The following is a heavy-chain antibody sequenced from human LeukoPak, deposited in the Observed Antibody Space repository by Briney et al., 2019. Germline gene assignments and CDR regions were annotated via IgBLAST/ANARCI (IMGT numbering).Heavy chain of an antibody. CDR2: IFYSGST. D-gene: IGHD6-19*01. CDR1: GASISSYY. V-gene: IGHV4-59*01. Sequence: SETLSLTCTVSGASISSYYWSWIRQPPGKGLEWIGYIFYSGSTNYNPSLKSRVTISVDTSKNQFSLKLRSVTVADTAVYYCARGNLRYSSGWALFDYWGQGTLVTVSS. J-gene: IGHJ4*02. CDR3: ARGNLRYSSGWALFDY.